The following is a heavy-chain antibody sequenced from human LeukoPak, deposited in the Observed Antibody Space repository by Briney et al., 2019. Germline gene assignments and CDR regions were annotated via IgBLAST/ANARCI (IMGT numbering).Heavy chain of an antibody. V-gene: IGHV4-30-4*01. Sequence: SETLSLTCTVSGGSISSGDYYWSWIRQPPGKGLEWIGYIYYSGSTYYNPSLKSRATISVDTSKNQFSLKLSSVTAADTAVYYCARSAVWENWFDPWGQGTLVTVSS. CDR3: ARSAVWENWFDP. J-gene: IGHJ5*02. CDR1: GGSISSGDYY. D-gene: IGHD3-16*01. CDR2: IYYSGST.